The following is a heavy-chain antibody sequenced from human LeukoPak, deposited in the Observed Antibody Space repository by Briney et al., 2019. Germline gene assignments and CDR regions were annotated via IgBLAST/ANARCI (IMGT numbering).Heavy chain of an antibody. V-gene: IGHV4-34*01. Sequence: SSETLSLTCAVYGGSFSGYYWSWIRQPPGKGLEWIGEINHSGSTNYNPSLKSRVTISVDTSKNQFSLKLSSVTAADTAVYYCARCSGYYGYDYWGQGTLVTVSS. J-gene: IGHJ4*02. CDR1: GGSFSGYY. CDR3: ARCSGYYGYDY. CDR2: INHSGST. D-gene: IGHD3-22*01.